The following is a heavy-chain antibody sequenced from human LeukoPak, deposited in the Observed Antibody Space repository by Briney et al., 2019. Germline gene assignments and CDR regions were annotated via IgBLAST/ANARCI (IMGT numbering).Heavy chain of an antibody. CDR3: ARTSARRYYYGSGSELFDP. V-gene: IGHV1-18*01. CDR2: ISAYNGNT. J-gene: IGHJ5*02. D-gene: IGHD3-10*01. CDR1: GGTFSSYA. Sequence: ASVKVSCKASGGTFSSYAISWVRQAPGQGLEWMGWISAYNGNTNYAQKLQGRVTMTTDTSTSTAYMELRSLRSDDTAVYYCARTSARRYYYGSGSELFDPWGQGTLVTVSS.